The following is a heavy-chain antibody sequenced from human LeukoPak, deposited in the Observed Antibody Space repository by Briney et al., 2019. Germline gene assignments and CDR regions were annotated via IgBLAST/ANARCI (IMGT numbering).Heavy chain of an antibody. Sequence: GGSLRLSCAASGFTFSSYAMHWVRQAPGKGLEWVSVIYSGDNAYYADSVKGRFSIFRDTPKNTVYLQMNSLRGEDTAVYYCARDDGLGYCSGGTCQGGFDYWGQGTLVTVSS. J-gene: IGHJ4*02. CDR3: ARDDGLGYCSGGTCQGGFDY. CDR1: GFTFSSYA. V-gene: IGHV3-53*01. D-gene: IGHD2-15*01. CDR2: IYSGDNA.